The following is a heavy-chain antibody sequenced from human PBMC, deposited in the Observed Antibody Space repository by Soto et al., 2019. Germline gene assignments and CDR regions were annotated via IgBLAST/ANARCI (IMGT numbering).Heavy chain of an antibody. V-gene: IGHV4-61*01. J-gene: IGHJ4*02. Sequence: SETLSLTCTVSGGSVSSGSYYWSWIRQPPGKGLERIGYIYYSGSTNYNPSLKSRVTISVDTSKNQFSLKLSSVTAADTAVYYCARGTMVQRMRDGSGSYYDYWGQGTLVTVSS. CDR3: ARGTMVQRMRDGSGSYYDY. CDR1: GGSVSSGSYY. CDR2: IYYSGST. D-gene: IGHD3-10*01.